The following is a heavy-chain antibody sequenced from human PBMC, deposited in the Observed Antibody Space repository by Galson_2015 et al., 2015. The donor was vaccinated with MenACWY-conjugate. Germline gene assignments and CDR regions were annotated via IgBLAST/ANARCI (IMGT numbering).Heavy chain of an antibody. J-gene: IGHJ6*02. D-gene: IGHD2-21*01. V-gene: IGHV4-34*01. CDR2: NHSGST. CDR3: AREEVWWARGMDV. Sequence: NHSGSTNYNPSLKSRVTISVDTSKNQFSLKLSSVTAADTAVYYCAREEVWWARGMDVWGQGTTVTVSS.